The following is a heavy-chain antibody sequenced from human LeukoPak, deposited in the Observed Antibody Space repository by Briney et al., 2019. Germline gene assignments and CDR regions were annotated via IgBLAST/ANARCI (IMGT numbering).Heavy chain of an antibody. J-gene: IGHJ4*02. CDR1: GFTFSDYY. CDR2: IKQDGSEK. V-gene: IGHV3-7*01. D-gene: IGHD6-6*01. Sequence: GGSLRLSCAASGFTFSDYYMSWIRQAPGKGLEWVANIKQDGSEKLYVDSVKGRFTISRDNAKNSLYLQMNSLRAEDTALYYCARVGYSSSSTDYWGQGTLVTVSS. CDR3: ARVGYSSSSTDY.